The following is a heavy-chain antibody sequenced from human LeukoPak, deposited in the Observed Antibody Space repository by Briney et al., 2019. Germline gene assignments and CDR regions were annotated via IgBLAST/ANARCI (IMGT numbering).Heavy chain of an antibody. CDR1: GYTFTSYA. Sequence: ASVKVSCKASGYTFTSYAMNWVRQAPGQGLEWMGWINTNTGNPTYAQGFTGRFVFSLDTSVSTAYLQISSLKAEDTAVYYCARGDSRYYYDSSGYYYFFDYWGQGTLVTVSS. V-gene: IGHV7-4-1*02. J-gene: IGHJ4*02. CDR3: ARGDSRYYYDSSGYYYFFDY. CDR2: INTNTGNP. D-gene: IGHD3-22*01.